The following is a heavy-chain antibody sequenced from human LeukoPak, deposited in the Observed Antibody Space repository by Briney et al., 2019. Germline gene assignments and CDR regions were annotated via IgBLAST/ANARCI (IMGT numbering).Heavy chain of an antibody. D-gene: IGHD5/OR15-5a*01. Sequence: PGGSLRLSCAASGFTFSTYAMHWVRQAPGKGLEWVAVISYDGSNKYYADSVKGRFTISRENAKNSLYLQMNSLRAGDTAVYYCARGASLRHFDYWGQGTLVTVSS. CDR2: ISYDGSNK. CDR3: ARGASLRHFDY. CDR1: GFTFSTYA. V-gene: IGHV3-30*14. J-gene: IGHJ4*02.